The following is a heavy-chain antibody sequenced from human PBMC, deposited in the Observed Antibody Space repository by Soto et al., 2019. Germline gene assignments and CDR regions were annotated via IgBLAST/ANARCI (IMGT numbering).Heavy chain of an antibody. CDR1: GDSLSSGGYY. CDR3: AKTNTPHVRNGMDV. V-gene: IGHV4-31*04. CDR2: IYYSGST. J-gene: IGHJ6*02. Sequence: QVRLQESGPGLVRPSQTLSLTCTVSGDSLSSGGYYCSWIRQLPGKGLGWIGFIYYSGSTFYNPSLRSRVTMSADASKNQFSLKLSSVTTVDTAVYYCAKTNTPHVRNGMDVWGQGTTVTVSS. D-gene: IGHD2-8*01.